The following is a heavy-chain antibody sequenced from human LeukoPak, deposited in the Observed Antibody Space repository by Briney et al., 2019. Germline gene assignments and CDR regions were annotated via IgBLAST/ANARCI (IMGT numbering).Heavy chain of an antibody. CDR1: GFTFSSYW. D-gene: IGHD3-22*01. CDR3: ARPSKYYYDSSGYYATPHY. CDR2: INSDGRST. Sequence: GGSLRLSCAASGFTFSSYWMHWVRQAPGKGLVWVSRINSDGRSTSYADSVKGRFTISRDNAKNTLYLQMNSLRAEDTAVYYCARPSKYYYDSSGYYATPHYWGQGTLVTVSS. J-gene: IGHJ4*02. V-gene: IGHV3-74*01.